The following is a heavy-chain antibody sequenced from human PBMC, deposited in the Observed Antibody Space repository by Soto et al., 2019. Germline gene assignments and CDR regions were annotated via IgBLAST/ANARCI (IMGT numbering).Heavy chain of an antibody. V-gene: IGHV4-59*01. Sequence: QVQLQESGPGLVKPSETLSLTCTVSGGSISSYYWSWIRQPPGKGLDWIGYIYYSGSTNYNPSLTSRATISVDTSKNQFSLKLSSVPAADTAVYYCARMLYSSGRINWFDHWGQGTLVTVSS. CDR1: GGSISSYY. CDR2: IYYSGST. D-gene: IGHD6-19*01. J-gene: IGHJ5*02. CDR3: ARMLYSSGRINWFDH.